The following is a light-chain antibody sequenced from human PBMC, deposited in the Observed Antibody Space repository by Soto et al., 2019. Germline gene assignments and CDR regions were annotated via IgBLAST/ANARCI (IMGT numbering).Light chain of an antibody. CDR1: QSVSSSY. Sequence: EIVLTQSPGTLSLSPGERATLSCRASQSVSSSYLAWCQQKPGQPPRLLIYAASSRATGIPDRFSGSGSGTDFTLTISRLEPEDFAVYYCQQYGSSPLVTFGQGTRLEIK. V-gene: IGKV3-20*01. CDR3: QQYGSSPLVT. CDR2: AAS. J-gene: IGKJ5*01.